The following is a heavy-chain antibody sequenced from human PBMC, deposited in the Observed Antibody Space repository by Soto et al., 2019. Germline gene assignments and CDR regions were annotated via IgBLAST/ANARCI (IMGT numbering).Heavy chain of an antibody. Sequence: ASVKVSCKTSGYTFTRNGISWVRQAPGQGLEWMGWISPKSGNIKYAQKFQGRVIMTTDTSTSTAYMELGSLRSDDTAVYYCVKDRDSNSWPSRDVWGPGTTVTVSS. CDR3: VKDRDSNSWPSRDV. J-gene: IGHJ6*02. CDR1: GYTFTRNG. D-gene: IGHD3-22*01. V-gene: IGHV1-18*01. CDR2: ISPKSGNI.